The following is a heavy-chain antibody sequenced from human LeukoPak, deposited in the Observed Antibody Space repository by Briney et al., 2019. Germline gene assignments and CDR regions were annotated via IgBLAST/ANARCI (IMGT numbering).Heavy chain of an antibody. Sequence: GGSLRLSCAASGFTFSSYSMNWVRQAPGKGLEWASSISSSSYIYYADSVKGRFTISRDNAKNSLYLQMNSLRAEDTAVYYCARDSIGSSPDFDYWGQGTLVTVSS. D-gene: IGHD6-13*01. CDR2: ISSSSYI. CDR3: ARDSIGSSPDFDY. CDR1: GFTFSSYS. V-gene: IGHV3-21*04. J-gene: IGHJ4*02.